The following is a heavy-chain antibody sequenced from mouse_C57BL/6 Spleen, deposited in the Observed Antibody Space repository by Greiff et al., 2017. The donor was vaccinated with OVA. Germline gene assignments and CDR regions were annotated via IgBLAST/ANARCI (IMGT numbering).Heavy chain of an antibody. D-gene: IGHD2-4*01. CDR3: AVYYDYDETWCAY. J-gene: IGHJ3*01. V-gene: IGHV1-26*01. CDR1: GYTFTDYY. Sequence: EVQLHQSGPELVKPGASVKISCKASGYTFTDYYMNWVKQSHGKSLEWIGDINPNNGGTSYNQKFKGKATLTVDKSSSTAYMELRSLTSEDSAVYYCAVYYDYDETWCAYWGQGTLVTVSA. CDR2: INPNNGGT.